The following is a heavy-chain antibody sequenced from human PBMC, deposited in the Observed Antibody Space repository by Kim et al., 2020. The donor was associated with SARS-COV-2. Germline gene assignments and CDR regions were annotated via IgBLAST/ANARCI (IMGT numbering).Heavy chain of an antibody. V-gene: IGHV1-8*01. CDR3: ARGMKTDSSGYFP. D-gene: IGHD3-22*01. J-gene: IGHJ4*02. Sequence: ASVKVSCKTSGYTFTTYDINWVRQATGQGLEWMGWMNPNSGNTGYAQKFQGRVTMTRNTSMSTAYMELNSLRSEDTAGYYCARGMKTDSSGYFPWGQGTLVTVSS. CDR2: MNPNSGNT. CDR1: GYTFTTYD.